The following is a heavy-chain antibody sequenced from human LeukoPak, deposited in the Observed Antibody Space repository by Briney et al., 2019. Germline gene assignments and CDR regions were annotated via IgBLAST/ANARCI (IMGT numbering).Heavy chain of an antibody. V-gene: IGHV3-9*01. CDR2: ISWNSGSI. CDR3: ARGFHRYNYDSGAYSVY. J-gene: IGHJ4*02. Sequence: GGSLRLSCAASGFTFDNYAMHWVRQAPGKGLEWVSGISWNSGSIDYADSVKGRFTISRDNAKNSLYLQMNSLRAEDTAVYYCARGFHRYNYDSGAYSVYWGQGTLVTVSS. CDR1: GFTFDNYA. D-gene: IGHD3-22*01.